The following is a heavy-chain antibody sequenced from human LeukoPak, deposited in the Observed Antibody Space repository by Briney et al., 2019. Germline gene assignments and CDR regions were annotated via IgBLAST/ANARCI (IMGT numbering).Heavy chain of an antibody. CDR3: AKRGDRSGWSYYFDY. CDR1: GFTFSTYA. Sequence: GGSLRLSCVASGFTFSTYAVSWVRQAPGKGLEWVSAISGSGTSTYYADSVKGRFTISRDNSENTLYLQMSSLTDEDTAVYFCAKRGDRSGWSYYFDYWGQGTLVTVSS. V-gene: IGHV3-23*01. D-gene: IGHD6-19*01. CDR2: ISGSGTST. J-gene: IGHJ4*02.